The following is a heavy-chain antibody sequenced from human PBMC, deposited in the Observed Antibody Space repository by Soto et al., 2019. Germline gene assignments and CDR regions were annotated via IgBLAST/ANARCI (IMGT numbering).Heavy chain of an antibody. V-gene: IGHV3-9*01. CDR2: ISWNSGSI. Sequence: GRSLRLSCAASGFTFDDYAMHWVRQAPGKGLECVSCISWNSGSIGYADSVKGRFTISRDNAKNSLYLQMNSLRAEDTALYYCAKGNVVVWSIAARHGMDVLGQGTTVTVSS. CDR1: GFTFDDYA. J-gene: IGHJ6*02. D-gene: IGHD6-6*01. CDR3: AKGNVVVWSIAARHGMDV.